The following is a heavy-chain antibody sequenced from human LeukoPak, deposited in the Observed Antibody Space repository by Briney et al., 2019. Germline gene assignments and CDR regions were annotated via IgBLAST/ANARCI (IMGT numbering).Heavy chain of an antibody. Sequence: PGRSLRLSCVGSGFTFSHYGMHWVRQAPGKGLEWVAVICYDGSNSYYADSVKGRFTISRDNSKNTLYLQINSLRDEDTAVYYCARVHEGLGTVYYWGQGTQITLSS. D-gene: IGHD3/OR15-3a*01. CDR2: ICYDGSNS. CDR3: ARVHEGLGTVYY. J-gene: IGHJ4*02. CDR1: GFTFSHYG. V-gene: IGHV3-33*01.